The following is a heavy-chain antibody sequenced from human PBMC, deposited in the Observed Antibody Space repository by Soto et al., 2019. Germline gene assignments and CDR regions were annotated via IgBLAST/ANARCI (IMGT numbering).Heavy chain of an antibody. CDR2: IDPYDTGI. Sequence: GSLRLACAASGFSFSSEWMHWVRQAPGKGLVWVSRIDPYDTGITYADSVKGRFTISRDNAKNTLYLQMNSLRAEDTAVYYCTSDTFGARDSWGQGTLVTVSS. CDR1: GFSFSSEW. V-gene: IGHV3-74*01. D-gene: IGHD2-15*01. CDR3: TSDTFGARDS. J-gene: IGHJ4*02.